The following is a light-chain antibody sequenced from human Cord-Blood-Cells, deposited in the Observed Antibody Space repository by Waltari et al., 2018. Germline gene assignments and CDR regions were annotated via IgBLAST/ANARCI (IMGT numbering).Light chain of an antibody. CDR1: QSFSSY. CDR3: QQSYSTPYT. V-gene: IGKV1-39*01. J-gene: IGKJ2*01. CDR2: DAS. Sequence: DIQMTQSPSSLSASVGDRVTITCRASQSFSSYLNWYQQKPGKAPKLRIYDASSLQSGVPSRFSRSGSGTDFTLTISSLQPEDFATYYCQQSYSTPYTFGQGTKLEIK.